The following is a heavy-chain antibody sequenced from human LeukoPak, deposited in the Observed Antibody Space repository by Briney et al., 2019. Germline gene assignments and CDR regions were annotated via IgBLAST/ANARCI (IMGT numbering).Heavy chain of an antibody. Sequence: ASVKVSCKASGYTFTSYGTSWVRQAPGQGLEWMGWISAYNGNTNYAQKLQGRVTMTTDTSTSTAYMELRSLRSDDTAVYYCARVCPPGDAFDIWGQGTMVTVSS. J-gene: IGHJ3*02. CDR1: GYTFTSYG. CDR2: ISAYNGNT. V-gene: IGHV1-18*01. CDR3: ARVCPPGDAFDI.